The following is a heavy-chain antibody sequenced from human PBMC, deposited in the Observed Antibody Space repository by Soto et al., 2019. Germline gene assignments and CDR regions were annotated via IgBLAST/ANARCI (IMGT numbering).Heavy chain of an antibody. CDR2: IIPIFGTA. CDR1: GGTFSSYA. Sequence: QVQLVQSGAEVKKPGSSVKVSCKASGGTFSSYAISWVRQAPGQGLEWMGGIIPIFGTADYAQKFQGRVTSTADESTSTAYMELSSLRSEDTAVYYCSSNSGSSLEGRYYYGMDVWGQGTTVTVSS. D-gene: IGHD1-26*01. J-gene: IGHJ6*02. V-gene: IGHV1-69*12. CDR3: SSNSGSSLEGRYYYGMDV.